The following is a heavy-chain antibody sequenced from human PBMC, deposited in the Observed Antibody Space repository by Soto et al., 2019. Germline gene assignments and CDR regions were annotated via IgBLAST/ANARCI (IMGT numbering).Heavy chain of an antibody. Sequence: GAPLKADWNAVGNTFSSYTIRCLRQDTGQGLEWMGRIIPILGIANYAQKFQGRVTITADKSTSTAYMELSSLRSEDTAVYYCASRYCSGGSCAPGSFDISGQGTMVTVSS. CDR3: ASRYCSGGSCAPGSFDI. J-gene: IGHJ3*02. CDR2: IIPILGIA. V-gene: IGHV1-69*02. D-gene: IGHD2-15*01. CDR1: GNTFSSYT.